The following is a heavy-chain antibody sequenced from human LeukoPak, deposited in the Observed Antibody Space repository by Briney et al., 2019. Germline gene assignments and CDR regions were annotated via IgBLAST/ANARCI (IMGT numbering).Heavy chain of an antibody. CDR3: AREELRILNWFDP. J-gene: IGHJ5*02. Sequence: SETLSLTCTVSGGSISSSSYYWGWIRHPPGKGLEWIGSIYYSGSTYYNPSLKSRVTISVDTSKNQFSLKLSSVTAADTAVYYCAREELRILNWFDPWGQGTLVTVSS. V-gene: IGHV4-39*07. CDR2: IYYSGST. CDR1: GGSISSSSYY. D-gene: IGHD1-7*01.